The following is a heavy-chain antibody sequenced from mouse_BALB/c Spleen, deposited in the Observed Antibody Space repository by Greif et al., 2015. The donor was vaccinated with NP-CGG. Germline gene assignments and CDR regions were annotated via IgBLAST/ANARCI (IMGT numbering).Heavy chain of an antibody. CDR2: IHPNSGNT. Sequence: VQLQQSGSVLVRPGASVKLPCKASGYTFTSSWMHWAKQRPGQGLEWIGEIHPNSGNTNYNEKFKGKATLTVDTSSSTAYVDLSSLTSEDSAVYYCARYGNYGAWFAYWGQGTLVTVSA. V-gene: IGHV1S130*01. CDR3: ARYGNYGAWFAY. CDR1: GYTFTSSW. J-gene: IGHJ3*01. D-gene: IGHD2-1*01.